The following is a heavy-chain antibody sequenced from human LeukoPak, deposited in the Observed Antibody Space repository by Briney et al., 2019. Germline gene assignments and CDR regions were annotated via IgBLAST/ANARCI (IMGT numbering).Heavy chain of an antibody. D-gene: IGHD3-10*01. V-gene: IGHV3-30-3*01. CDR1: GFTFNTYS. J-gene: IGHJ4*02. Sequence: GGSLRLSCVASGFTFNTYSMNWVRQAPGKGLEWVAVISYDGSNKYYADSVKGRFTISRDNSKNTLYLQMNSLRAEDTAVYYCARVRYYGSGSYLDYWGQGTLVTVSS. CDR2: ISYDGSNK. CDR3: ARVRYYGSGSYLDY.